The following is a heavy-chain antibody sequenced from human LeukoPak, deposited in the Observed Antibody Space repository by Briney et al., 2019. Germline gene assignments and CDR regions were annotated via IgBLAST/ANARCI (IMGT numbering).Heavy chain of an antibody. CDR2: IYHSGST. Sequence: PSETLSLTCTVSGYSISSGYFWGWIRQPPGKGLEWIGSIYHSGSTYYNPSLKSRVTMSVDTSKNQLSLKVISVTAADTAVYYCARGVIAAGGNDFDYRGRGTLVTVSS. CDR1: GYSISSGYF. V-gene: IGHV4-38-2*02. J-gene: IGHJ4*02. D-gene: IGHD6-13*01. CDR3: ARGVIAAGGNDFDY.